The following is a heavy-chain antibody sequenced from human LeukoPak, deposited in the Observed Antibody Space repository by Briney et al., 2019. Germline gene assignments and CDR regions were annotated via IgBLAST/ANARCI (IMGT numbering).Heavy chain of an antibody. CDR3: ARAKQGDCSSTSCYFGYYYYYMDV. CDR1: GGSFSGYY. V-gene: IGHV4-59*01. CDR2: IYYSGST. D-gene: IGHD2-2*01. J-gene: IGHJ6*03. Sequence: PSETLSLTCAVSGGSFSGYYRSWIRQPPGKGLEWIGYIYYSGSTNYNPSLKSRVTISVDTSKNQFSLKLSSVTAADTAVYYCARAKQGDCSSTSCYFGYYYYYMDVWGKGTTVTVSS.